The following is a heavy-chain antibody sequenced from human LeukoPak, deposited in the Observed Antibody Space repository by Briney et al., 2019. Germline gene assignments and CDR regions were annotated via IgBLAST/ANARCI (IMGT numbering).Heavy chain of an antibody. D-gene: IGHD5-12*01. CDR2: INWNGGST. CDR3: ARDFPGYSGYDFDY. V-gene: IGHV3-20*04. J-gene: IGHJ4*02. Sequence: GGSLRLSCAASGFTFDDYGMSWVRQAPGKGLEWVSGINWNGGSTGYADSVKGRFTISRDNAKNTLYLQMNSLRAEDTAVYYCARDFPGYSGYDFDYWGQGTLVTVSS. CDR1: GFTFDDYG.